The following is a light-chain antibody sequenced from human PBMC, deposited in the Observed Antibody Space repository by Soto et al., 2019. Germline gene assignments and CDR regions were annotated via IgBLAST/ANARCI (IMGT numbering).Light chain of an antibody. Sequence: QSVLTQPPSASGTPGQRVTISCSGSSSNIGSNTVNWYQQLPGAAPKLLISGTNQRPSGVPDRFSDSKSGTSASLAISGLQSEDEAAYYCAAHDDNLIGWVFGGGTQLTVL. CDR3: AAHDDNLIGWV. J-gene: IGLJ3*02. CDR2: GTN. V-gene: IGLV1-44*01. CDR1: SSNIGSNT.